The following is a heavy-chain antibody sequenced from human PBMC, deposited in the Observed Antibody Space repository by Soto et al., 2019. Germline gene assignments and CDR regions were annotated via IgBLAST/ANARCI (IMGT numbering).Heavy chain of an antibody. CDR2: ISYDGSDK. CDR3: AKDQGAWPPGSFDY. D-gene: IGHD3-10*01. Sequence: QVRLVESGGGVVQPGRSLRLSCAASGFIFSSYAMNWVRQVPGKGLEWVAVISYDGSDKSYADSVKGRFSISRDNSKNTLYLELNSLRPEDTAVYSFAKDQGAWPPGSFDYWGQGPLVTVSS. J-gene: IGHJ4*02. CDR1: GFIFSSYA. V-gene: IGHV3-30*18.